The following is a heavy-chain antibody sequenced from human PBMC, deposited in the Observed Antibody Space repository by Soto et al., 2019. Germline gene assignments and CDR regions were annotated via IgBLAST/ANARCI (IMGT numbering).Heavy chain of an antibody. V-gene: IGHV3-11*01. J-gene: IGHJ6*02. CDR2: ISSSGSTI. CDR1: GFTFSDYY. Sequence: GGSLRLSCAASGFTFSDYYMSWTRQAPGKGLEWVSYISSSGSTIYYADSVKGRFTISRDNAKNSLYLQMNSLRAEDTAVYYCARGAMIVVYYYGMDVWGQGTTVTVSS. D-gene: IGHD3-22*01. CDR3: ARGAMIVVYYYGMDV.